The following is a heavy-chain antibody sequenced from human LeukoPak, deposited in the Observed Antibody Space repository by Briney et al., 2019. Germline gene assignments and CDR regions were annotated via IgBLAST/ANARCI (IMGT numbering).Heavy chain of an antibody. CDR2: ISGSGGST. CDR3: ARGCSGGSCYESKFDP. Sequence: GGSLRLSCVASGFTFSNYAMSWVRQAPGKGLEWVSAISGSGGSTYYADSVKGRFTISRDNAKNSLYLQMNSLRAEDTAVYYCARGCSGGSCYESKFDPWGQGTLVTVSS. D-gene: IGHD2-15*01. V-gene: IGHV3-23*01. CDR1: GFTFSNYA. J-gene: IGHJ5*02.